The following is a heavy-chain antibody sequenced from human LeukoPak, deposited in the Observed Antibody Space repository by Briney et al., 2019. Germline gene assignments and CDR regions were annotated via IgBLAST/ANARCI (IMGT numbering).Heavy chain of an antibody. V-gene: IGHV4-39*07. J-gene: IGHJ4*02. CDR2: IYYSGST. Sequence: SETLSLTCTVSGGSISSSSYYWGWIRQPPGKGLEWIGSIYYSGSTNYNPSLKSRVTMSVDTSKNQFSLKLSSVTAADTAVYYCARYGCSGGSCYVDYWGQGTLVTVSS. CDR3: ARYGCSGGSCYVDY. CDR1: GGSISSSSYY. D-gene: IGHD2-15*01.